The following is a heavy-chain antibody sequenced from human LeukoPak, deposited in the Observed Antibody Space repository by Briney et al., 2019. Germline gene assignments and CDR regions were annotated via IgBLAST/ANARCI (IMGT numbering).Heavy chain of an antibody. Sequence: PGGSLRLSCTASGFTFGDYGMNWVRQAPGKGLEWVSYISTSGNTRYYADSVKGRFTISRDNAKNSLYLQMNSLRVEDTAVYYCARELSGTTSYYFDYWGQGTLVTVSS. CDR3: ARELSGTTSYYFDY. CDR1: GFTFGDYG. CDR2: ISTSGNTR. J-gene: IGHJ4*02. V-gene: IGHV3-48*03. D-gene: IGHD1-7*01.